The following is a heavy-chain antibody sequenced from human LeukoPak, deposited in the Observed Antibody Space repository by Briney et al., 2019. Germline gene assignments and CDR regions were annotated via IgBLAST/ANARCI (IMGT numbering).Heavy chain of an antibody. V-gene: IGHV4-30-2*03. Sequence: PSETLSLTCAVSGGSISSGGYSWSWIRQPPGKGLEWIGSIYYSGSTYYNPSLKSRVTISVDTSKNQFSLKLSSVTAADTAVYYCARDRALFFHDFWSGGLDYWGQGTLVTVSS. CDR2: IYYSGST. J-gene: IGHJ4*02. CDR3: ARDRALFFHDFWSGGLDY. D-gene: IGHD3-3*01. CDR1: GGSISSGGYS.